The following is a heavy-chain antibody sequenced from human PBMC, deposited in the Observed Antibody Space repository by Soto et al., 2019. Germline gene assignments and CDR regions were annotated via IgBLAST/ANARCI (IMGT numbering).Heavy chain of an antibody. D-gene: IGHD2-15*01. J-gene: IGHJ4*02. Sequence: LSLTCTVSGGSISSSSYYWGWIRQPPGKGLEWIGSIYYSGSTYYNPSLKSRVTISVDTSKNQFSLKLSSVTAADTAVYYCASRRYCSGGSCYGFDYWGQGTLVTVSS. V-gene: IGHV4-39*01. CDR2: IYYSGST. CDR1: GGSISSSSYY. CDR3: ASRRYCSGGSCYGFDY.